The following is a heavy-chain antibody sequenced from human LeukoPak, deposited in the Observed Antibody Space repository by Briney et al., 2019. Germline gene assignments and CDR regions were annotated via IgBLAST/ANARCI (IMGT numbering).Heavy chain of an antibody. CDR1: GFTFSTYT. J-gene: IGHJ6*03. Sequence: GSLRLSCAASGFTFSTYTMSWIRQPPGKGLEWIGEINHSGSTNYNPSLKSRVTISVDTSKNQFSLKLSSVTAADTAVYYCARTQYGSGSYRYYYYMDVWGKGTTVTISS. V-gene: IGHV4-34*01. CDR3: ARTQYGSGSYRYYYYMDV. D-gene: IGHD3-10*01. CDR2: INHSGST.